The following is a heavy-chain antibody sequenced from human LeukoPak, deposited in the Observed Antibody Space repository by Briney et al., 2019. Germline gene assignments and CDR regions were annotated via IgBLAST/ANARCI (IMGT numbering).Heavy chain of an antibody. Sequence: ASVKVSCKASGYTFTSYGISWVRQAPGQGLEWMGWISAYNGNTNYAQKLQGRVAMTTDTSTSTAYMELSSLRSEDTAVYYCAAHDAYGAYDAFDIWGQGTMVTVSS. D-gene: IGHD4/OR15-4a*01. V-gene: IGHV1-18*01. CDR1: GYTFTSYG. J-gene: IGHJ3*02. CDR2: ISAYNGNT. CDR3: AAHDAYGAYDAFDI.